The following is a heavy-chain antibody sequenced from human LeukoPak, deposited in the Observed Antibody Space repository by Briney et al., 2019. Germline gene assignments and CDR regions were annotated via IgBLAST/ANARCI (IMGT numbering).Heavy chain of an antibody. CDR2: ISGSGDST. D-gene: IGHD3-10*01. CDR1: GFIFSNYA. J-gene: IGHJ3*02. Sequence: GGPLRLSCAVSGFIFSNYAMNWVRQAPGKGLEWVSAISGSGDSTYYADSVKGRFTISRDNSKNTLSLQMNSLRAEDTAVYYCAKDHDYYASGPIWGQGTMVTVSS. CDR3: AKDHDYYASGPI. V-gene: IGHV3-23*01.